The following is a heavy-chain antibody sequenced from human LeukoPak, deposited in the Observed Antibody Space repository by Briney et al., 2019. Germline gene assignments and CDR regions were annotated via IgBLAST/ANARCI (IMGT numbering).Heavy chain of an antibody. D-gene: IGHD6-19*01. CDR3: ATSGYSSGWYGY. J-gene: IGHJ4*02. Sequence: ASVKVSCMASGGTFSSYAISWVRPAPGQGLEWMGGIIPIFGTANYAQKFQGRVTITADKSMSTAYMELSSLRSEDTAVYYCATSGYSSGWYGYWGQGTLVTVSS. V-gene: IGHV1-69*06. CDR2: IIPIFGTA. CDR1: GGTFSSYA.